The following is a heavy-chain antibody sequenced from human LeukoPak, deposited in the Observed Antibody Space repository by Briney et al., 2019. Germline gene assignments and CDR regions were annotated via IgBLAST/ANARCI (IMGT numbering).Heavy chain of an antibody. CDR1: GFTFSSYA. Sequence: GGSLRLSCAASGFTFSSYAMSWVRQAPGKGLEWVSAISGSGGSTYYADSVKGRFTISRDNSKNTLYLQMNSLRAEDTAVYYCAKAYHYYDSSGYPRVFDYWGQGTLVTVSS. D-gene: IGHD3-22*01. V-gene: IGHV3-23*01. CDR3: AKAYHYYDSSGYPRVFDY. J-gene: IGHJ4*02. CDR2: ISGSGGST.